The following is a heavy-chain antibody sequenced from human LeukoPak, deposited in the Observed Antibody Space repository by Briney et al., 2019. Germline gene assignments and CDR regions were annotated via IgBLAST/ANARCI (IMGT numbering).Heavy chain of an antibody. CDR3: ARGGVPGSWGPDY. D-gene: IGHD6-19*01. CDR2: ISRSSTYI. CDR1: GFTFSSFS. V-gene: IGHV3-21*01. Sequence: GGSLRLSCAASGFTFSSFSMNWVRQAPGKGLEWVSSISRSSTYIYFADSLKGRFTISRDNAKNSLDLQMNSLRAEDTAVYYCARGGVPGSWGPDYWGQGTLVTVSS. J-gene: IGHJ4*02.